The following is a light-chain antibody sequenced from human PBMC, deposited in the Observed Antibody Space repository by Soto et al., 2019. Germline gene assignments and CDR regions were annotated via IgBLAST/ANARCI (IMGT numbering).Light chain of an antibody. CDR3: QQYNNWPPLLS. J-gene: IGKJ4*01. CDR1: QSVSSN. CDR2: GAS. Sequence: EIVMTQSPATLSVSPGERATLSCRASQSVSSNLAWYQQKPGQAPRLLIYGASTRATGIPARFSGSGSGTEFTLTISSLQSEDFAGYYCQQYNNWPPLLSVGGGTKVEIK. V-gene: IGKV3-15*01.